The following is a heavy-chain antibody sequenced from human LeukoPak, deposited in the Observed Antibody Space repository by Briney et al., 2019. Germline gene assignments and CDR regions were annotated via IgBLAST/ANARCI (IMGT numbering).Heavy chain of an antibody. J-gene: IGHJ4*02. D-gene: IGHD5-18*01. V-gene: IGHV4-59*13. CDR1: GGSIHTYY. CDR3: ARFSYGPGYFDY. Sequence: SETLSLTCSVSGGSIHTYYWTWIRQPPGKGLEWIGNVYYSGTTYYNPSLKSRLTISVDTSKNQFSLKLNSVTAADTAVYYCARFSYGPGYFDYWGQGTLVTVSS. CDR2: VYYSGTT.